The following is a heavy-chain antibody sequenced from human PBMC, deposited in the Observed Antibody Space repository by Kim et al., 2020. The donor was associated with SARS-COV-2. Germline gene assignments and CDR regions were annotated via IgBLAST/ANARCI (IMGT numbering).Heavy chain of an antibody. Sequence: GGSLRLSCAASGFTFSSYGMHWVRQAPGKGLEWVAVIWYDGSNKYYADSVKGRFTISRDNSKNTLYLQMNSLRAEDTAVYYCARSLLLWFGESLGFDYWAREPWSPSPQ. CDR1: GFTFSSYG. D-gene: IGHD3-10*01. CDR3: ARSLLLWFGESLGFDY. J-gene: IGHJ4*02. CDR2: IWYDGSNK. V-gene: IGHV3-33*01.